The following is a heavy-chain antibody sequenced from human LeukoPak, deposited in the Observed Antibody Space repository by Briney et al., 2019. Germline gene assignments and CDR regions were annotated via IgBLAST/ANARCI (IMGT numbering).Heavy chain of an antibody. D-gene: IGHD3-3*01. V-gene: IGHV3-21*01. CDR2: ISISSNYI. CDR1: GFTFSRYS. Sequence: GGSLRLSCAASGFTFSRYSMNWVRQAPGKGLEWVSSISISSNYIYYTDSAKGRFTISRDNAKNSLYLQMNSLSAEDTAVYYCARGSRLGVVERGAFDIWGQGTMVTVSS. J-gene: IGHJ3*02. CDR3: ARGSRLGVVERGAFDI.